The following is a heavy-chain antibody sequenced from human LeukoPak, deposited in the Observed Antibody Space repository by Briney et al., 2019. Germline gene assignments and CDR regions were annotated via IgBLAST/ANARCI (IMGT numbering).Heavy chain of an antibody. V-gene: IGHV3-11*06. CDR3: ATTVLDGSGWHGHFPH. CDR1: GFTFSDYY. Sequence: GGSLRLSCAASGFTFSDYYMSWIRQAPGKGPEWLSYISGSSTYPNYADSVKGRFTISRDSAKNSLYLQVNSLRAEDTAVYYCATTVLDGSGWHGHFPHWGQGTLVTVSS. D-gene: IGHD6-19*01. CDR2: ISGSSTYP. J-gene: IGHJ1*01.